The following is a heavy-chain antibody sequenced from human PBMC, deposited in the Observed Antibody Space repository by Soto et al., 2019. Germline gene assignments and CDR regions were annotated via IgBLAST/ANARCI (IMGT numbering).Heavy chain of an antibody. CDR3: AKEGDYVFDY. Sequence: GGSLRLSCAASGFTFSSYGMHWVRQAPGKGLEWVAVISYDGSNKYYADSVKGRFTISRDNSKNTLYLQMNSLRAEDTAVYYCAKEGDYVFDYWGQGTLVTVSS. V-gene: IGHV3-30*18. J-gene: IGHJ4*02. CDR2: ISYDGSNK. CDR1: GFTFSSYG. D-gene: IGHD4-17*01.